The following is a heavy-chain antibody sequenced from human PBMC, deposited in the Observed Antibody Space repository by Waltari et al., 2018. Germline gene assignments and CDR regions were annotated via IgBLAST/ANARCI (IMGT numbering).Heavy chain of an antibody. J-gene: IGHJ4*02. V-gene: IGHV3-7*01. CDR1: GFTFSSFW. D-gene: IGHD3-10*01. Sequence: EVQLVESGGDLVQPGGSLRLSCAASGFTFSSFWMSWVRQAPGKGLEWVANIKQDGSEIYYVDSVRGRFTISRDNAKNSLYLQMNSLRAEDTAVYYCASSSCWFGEFPFDYWGQGTLVTVSS. CDR2: IKQDGSEI. CDR3: ASSSCWFGEFPFDY.